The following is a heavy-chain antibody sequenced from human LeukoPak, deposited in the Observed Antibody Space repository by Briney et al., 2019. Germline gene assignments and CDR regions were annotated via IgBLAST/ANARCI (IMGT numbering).Heavy chain of an antibody. J-gene: IGHJ1*01. D-gene: IGHD3-10*01. CDR3: ARVSGLGMNEYYQH. CDR2: INNDGSDI. Sequence: PGGSLRLSCAASGFSFADSWMHWVRQAPGKGLVWVSRINNDGSDIRYADSVRGRFTISRDNAKNTLYLQMNSLRAEDTAVYYCARVSGLGMNEYYQHWGQGTLVTVPS. CDR1: GFSFADSW. V-gene: IGHV3-74*01.